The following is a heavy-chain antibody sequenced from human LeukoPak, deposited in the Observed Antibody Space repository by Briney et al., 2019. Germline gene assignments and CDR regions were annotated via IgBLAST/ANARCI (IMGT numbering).Heavy chain of an antibody. CDR1: GGSISSGGYS. CDR3: ARDGLSHFDY. Sequence: SETLSLTYTVSGGSISSGGYSWSWIRQPPGKGLEWIGYIYHSGSTYYNPSLKSRVTISVDRSKNQFPLKLSSVTAADTAVYYCARDGLSHFDYWGQGTLVTVSS. J-gene: IGHJ4*02. D-gene: IGHD3-10*01. V-gene: IGHV4-30-2*01. CDR2: IYHSGST.